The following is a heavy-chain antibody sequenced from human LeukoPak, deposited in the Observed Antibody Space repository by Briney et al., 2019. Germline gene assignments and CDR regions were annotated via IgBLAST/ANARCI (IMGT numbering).Heavy chain of an antibody. CDR3: ARDEMATTRKAFDI. D-gene: IGHD5-24*01. CDR1: GYSFTSYW. CDR2: IYPGDSDT. V-gene: IGHV5-51*01. J-gene: IGHJ3*02. Sequence: GESLKISCKGSGYSFTSYWIGWVRQMPGKGLEWMGIIYPGDSDTRYSPSFQGQVTISADKSISTAYLQWSSLRSEDTAVYYCARDEMATTRKAFDIWGQGTMVTVSS.